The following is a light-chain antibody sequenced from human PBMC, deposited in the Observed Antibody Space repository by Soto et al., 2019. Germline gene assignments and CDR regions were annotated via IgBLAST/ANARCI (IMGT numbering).Light chain of an antibody. J-gene: IGKJ1*01. CDR1: QSISDT. Sequence: EIVMTQSPATLSVSPGGRATLSCRASQSISDTLAWYQQKPGQAPRLLIHGASTRAPGFPARFSGSGSGTEFTLTISSLQAEDFSGYYCQPDDNLAWKFRQGDKVEIQ. CDR3: QPDDNLAWK. CDR2: GAS. V-gene: IGKV3-15*01.